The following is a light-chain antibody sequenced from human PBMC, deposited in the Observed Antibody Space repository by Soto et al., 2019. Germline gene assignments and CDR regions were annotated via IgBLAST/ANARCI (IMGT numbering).Light chain of an antibody. J-gene: IGLJ1*01. CDR1: SSDIGGYNY. V-gene: IGLV2-14*03. CDR3: SSYTRTSTLYV. CDR2: DVS. Sequence: QSALTQPASVSGSPGQSITISCTGNSSDIGGYNYVSWYQQLPGKVPKLIIYDVSNRPSWVSDRFSGSKSSNAASLTISGFQAEDDADYYCSSYTRTSTLYVFGTGTKLTVL.